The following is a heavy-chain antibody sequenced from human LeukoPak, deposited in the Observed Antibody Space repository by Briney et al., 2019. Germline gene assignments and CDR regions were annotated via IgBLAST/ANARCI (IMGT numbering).Heavy chain of an antibody. D-gene: IGHD5-18*01. CDR3: ARGMVTRTPYYYMDV. V-gene: IGHV3-53*01. J-gene: IGHJ6*03. Sequence: GGYLRLSCAASGFTVSSNYMTWVRQAPGKGLEWVSVIYSGGSTYYADSVKGRFTISRDNSKNTPSLQMNSLRADDTAVYYCARGMVTRTPYYYMDVWGKGTTVTVSS. CDR1: GFTVSSNY. CDR2: IYSGGST.